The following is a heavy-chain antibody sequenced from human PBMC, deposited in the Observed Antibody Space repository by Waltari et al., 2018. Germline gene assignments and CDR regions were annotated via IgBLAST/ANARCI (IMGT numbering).Heavy chain of an antibody. CDR2: IIPIFGTA. V-gene: IGHV1-69*05. D-gene: IGHD1-26*01. Sequence: QVQLVQSGAEVKKPGSSVKVSCKASGGTFSSYAISWVRQAPGQGLEWMGGIIPIFGTANYAQKFQGRVTITTDESTSTAYMELSSLRSEDTAVYYCARELGATTPNYYYYGMDVWGQGTTVTVSS. CDR3: ARELGATTPNYYYYGMDV. CDR1: GGTFSSYA. J-gene: IGHJ6*02.